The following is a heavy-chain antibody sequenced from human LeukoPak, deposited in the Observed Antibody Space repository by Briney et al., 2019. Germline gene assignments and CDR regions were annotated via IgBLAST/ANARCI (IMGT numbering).Heavy chain of an antibody. V-gene: IGHV1-69*13. CDR1: GGTFSSYA. D-gene: IGHD3-22*01. Sequence: ASVKVSCKASGGTFSSYAISWVRQAPGQGLEWMGGIIPIFGTANYAQKFQGRVTITPDESTSPAYMELSSLGSEDTAVYYCARCTYYYDSSGYLGLYWYFDLWGRGTLVTVSS. J-gene: IGHJ2*01. CDR3: ARCTYYYDSSGYLGLYWYFDL. CDR2: IIPIFGTA.